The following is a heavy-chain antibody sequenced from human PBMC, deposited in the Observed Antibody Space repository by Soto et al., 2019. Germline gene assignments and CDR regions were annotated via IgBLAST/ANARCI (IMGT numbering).Heavy chain of an antibody. J-gene: IGHJ4*02. D-gene: IGHD6-19*01. Sequence: PGGSLRLSCAASGFTVSSYAMHWVRQAPGKGLEWVAVISYDGSNKYYADSVKGRFTISRDNSKNTLYLQMNSLRAEDTAVYYCAKDHGSSGWPFDYWGQGTLVTVSS. V-gene: IGHV3-30*04. CDR2: ISYDGSNK. CDR3: AKDHGSSGWPFDY. CDR1: GFTVSSYA.